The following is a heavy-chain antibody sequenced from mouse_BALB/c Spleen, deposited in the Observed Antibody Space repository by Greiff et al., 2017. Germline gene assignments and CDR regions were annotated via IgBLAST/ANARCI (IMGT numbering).Heavy chain of an antibody. CDR2: ISSGSSTT. V-gene: IGHV5-17*02. J-gene: IGHJ3*01. CDR3: ARWELERGTWFAY. D-gene: IGHD4-1*01. Sequence: EVKLVQSGGGLAQPGGSRKLSCAASGFTFSSFGMHWVRQAPEKGLEWVAYISSGSSTTYYTDTVKGRFTISRDNPKNTLFLQMTSLRSEDTAMYYCARWELERGTWFAYWGQGTLVTVSA. CDR1: GFTFSSFG.